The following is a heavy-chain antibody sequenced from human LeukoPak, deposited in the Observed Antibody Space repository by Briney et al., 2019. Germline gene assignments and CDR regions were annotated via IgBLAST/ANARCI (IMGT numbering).Heavy chain of an antibody. D-gene: IGHD2-15*01. Sequence: SDTLSLTCAVYGGSFSGYYWSWIRQPPGKGLEWIGEINHSGSTNYNPSLKSRVTISVDTSKNQFSLKLSSVTAADTAVYYCASNCSGGSCYRTYYYGMDVWGKGTTVTVSS. CDR1: GGSFSGYY. CDR2: INHSGST. V-gene: IGHV4-34*01. J-gene: IGHJ6*04. CDR3: ASNCSGGSCYRTYYYGMDV.